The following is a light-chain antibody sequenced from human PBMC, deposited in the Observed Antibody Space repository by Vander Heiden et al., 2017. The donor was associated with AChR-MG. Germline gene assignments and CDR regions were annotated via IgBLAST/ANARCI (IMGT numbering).Light chain of an antibody. CDR2: GKN. J-gene: IGLJ3*02. V-gene: IGLV3-19*01. CDR3: NSRDRSGTVV. CDR1: SLRSYY. Sequence: SSELTQDPAVSVALGQTDRITCPGDSLRSYYASGYQQKPGHAHGLVIDGKNNRHSGIPDRVSGSSSGKTAYFTITGAQAEDEAALYCNSRDRSGTVVFGGGNKLPVL.